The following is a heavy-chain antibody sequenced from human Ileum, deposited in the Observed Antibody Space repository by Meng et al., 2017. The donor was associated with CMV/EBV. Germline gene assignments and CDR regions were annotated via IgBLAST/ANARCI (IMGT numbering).Heavy chain of an antibody. J-gene: IGHJ4*02. CDR3: TTGRAH. CDR2: IKAKADGGTT. CDR1: GFTFTDAW. V-gene: IGHV3-15*01. Sequence: EVQLVESGGVLIKPGGFLRLCCAASGFTFTDAWMSWVRQAPGKGLEWVGRIKAKADGGTTEYPAPVKGRFTISRDDSKNTLFLQMNSLKTEDTAVYYCTTGRAHWGQGTLVTVSS.